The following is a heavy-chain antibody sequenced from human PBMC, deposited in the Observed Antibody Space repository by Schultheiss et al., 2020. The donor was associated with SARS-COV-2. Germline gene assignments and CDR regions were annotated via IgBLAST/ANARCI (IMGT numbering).Heavy chain of an antibody. CDR3: ARGHYDFWSGYSPQGWFDP. Sequence: SETLSLTCTVSGGSISSGGYYWSWIRQPPGKGLEWIGEINHSGSTNYNPSLKSRVTISVDTSKNQFSLKLSSVTAADTAVYYCARGHYDFWSGYSPQGWFDPWGQGTLVTVSS. D-gene: IGHD3-3*01. J-gene: IGHJ5*02. CDR1: GGSISSGGYY. V-gene: IGHV4-61*08. CDR2: INHSGST.